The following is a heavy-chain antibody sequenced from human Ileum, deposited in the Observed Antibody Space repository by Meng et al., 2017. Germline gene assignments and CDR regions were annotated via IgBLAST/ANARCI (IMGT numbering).Heavy chain of an antibody. CDR2: INHSGRT. CDR3: ARGLTRGFYCSSTSCYWTLQAYNWFDP. CDR1: GGSFSGSY. J-gene: IGHJ5*02. Sequence: QVQLQQWGAGLLKPSETLSLTCAVYGGSFSGSYWIWIRQPPGKGLEWMGEINHSGRTNYNTSLKSRVTISVDTSKNQFSLKLSSVTAADTAVYYCARGLTRGFYCSSTSCYWTLQAYNWFDPWGQGTLVTVSS. V-gene: IGHV4-34*01. D-gene: IGHD2-2*01.